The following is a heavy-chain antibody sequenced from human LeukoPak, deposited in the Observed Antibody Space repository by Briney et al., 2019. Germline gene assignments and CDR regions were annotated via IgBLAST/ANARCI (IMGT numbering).Heavy chain of an antibody. CDR2: IIPILGTA. CDR1: AATFSSYA. CDR3: ARGMVRGVMSGYYYGMDV. Sequence: GASVKVSCKASAATFSSYAITWVRQAPRQGLECMGGIIPILGTANYAQKFQGRVTITADESTSTAYMELSSLRSEDTAVYYCARGMVRGVMSGYYYGMDVWGQGTTVTVSS. J-gene: IGHJ6*02. D-gene: IGHD3-10*01. V-gene: IGHV1-69*13.